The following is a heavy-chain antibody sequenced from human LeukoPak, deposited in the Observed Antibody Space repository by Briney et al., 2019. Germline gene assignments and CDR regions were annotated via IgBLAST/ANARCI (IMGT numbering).Heavy chain of an antibody. CDR1: GGSINSYY. D-gene: IGHD5-18*01. Sequence: SETLSLTCTVSGGSINSYYWSWIRQPPGKGLEWIAYIYYSGSTNYNPSLKSRVTISVDTAKNQFSLKLSSVTAADTAVYYCARDGSGYSYGLDYCGQGTLVTVSS. CDR3: ARDGSGYSYGLDY. J-gene: IGHJ4*02. CDR2: IYYSGST. V-gene: IGHV4-59*01.